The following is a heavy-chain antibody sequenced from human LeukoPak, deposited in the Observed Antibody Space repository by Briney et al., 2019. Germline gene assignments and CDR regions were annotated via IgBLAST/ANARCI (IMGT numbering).Heavy chain of an antibody. V-gene: IGHV4-59*12. D-gene: IGHD3-3*01. CDR2: IYYSGST. J-gene: IGHJ4*02. CDR3: AKGVVWEPYYFDF. Sequence: PSETLSLTCTVSGGSISSYYWSWIRQPPGKGLEWIGYIYYSGSTNYNPSLKSRVTISVDTSKNQFSLKLSSVTAADTAVYYCAKGVVWEPYYFDFWGQGTLGTVSS. CDR1: GGSISSYY.